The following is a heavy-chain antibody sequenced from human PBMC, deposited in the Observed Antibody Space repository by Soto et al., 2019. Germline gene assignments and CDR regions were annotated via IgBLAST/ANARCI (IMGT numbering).Heavy chain of an antibody. CDR3: TTSTVTTLNYYFDY. CDR2: IKSKTECHQT. V-gene: IGHV3-15*01. Sequence: GGSLRLSCAASGFTFRKAWMSWVRQAPVKGLGWLGHIKSKTECHQTDYAASVKRRFTISRDDSKNTLYLQMNSLKTDDTAVYYCTTSTVTTLNYYFDYWGQGTLVTVAS. CDR1: GFTFRKAW. J-gene: IGHJ4*02. D-gene: IGHD4-17*01.